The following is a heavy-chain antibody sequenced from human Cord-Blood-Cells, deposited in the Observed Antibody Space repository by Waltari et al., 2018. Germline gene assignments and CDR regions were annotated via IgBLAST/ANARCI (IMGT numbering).Heavy chain of an antibody. CDR1: GGSFSGSY. Sequence: QVQLQQWGAGLLKPSATLSLTCAVYGGSFSGSYWSCIRQPPGKGLEWIGEINHSGSTNYNPSLKSRVTISVDTSKNQFSLKLSSVTAADTAVYYCARGRGSYWYFDLWGRGTLVTVSS. D-gene: IGHD3-16*01. J-gene: IGHJ2*01. V-gene: IGHV4-34*01. CDR3: ARGRGSYWYFDL. CDR2: INHSGST.